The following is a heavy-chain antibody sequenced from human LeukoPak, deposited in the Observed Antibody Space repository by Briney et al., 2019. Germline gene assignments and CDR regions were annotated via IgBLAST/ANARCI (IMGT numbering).Heavy chain of an antibody. V-gene: IGHV4-59*11. J-gene: IGHJ5*02. CDR1: GGSISSHY. CDR2: IYYSGTT. CDR3: ARDQGGGWSGKSWFDP. D-gene: IGHD3-3*01. Sequence: SETLSLTCTVSGGSISSHYWSWIRQPPGKGLEWIGYIYYSGTTSYNPSLRSRVTMSLDTSKSQFSLNLISVTAADTAVYYCARDQGGGWSGKSWFDPWGQGTLVTVPS.